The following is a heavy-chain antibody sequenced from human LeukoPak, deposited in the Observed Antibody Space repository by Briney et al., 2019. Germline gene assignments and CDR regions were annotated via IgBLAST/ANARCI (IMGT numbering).Heavy chain of an antibody. V-gene: IGHV1-69*13. Sequence: SVKVSCKASGGTFSNYAISWVRQAPGQGLEWMGGIIPILGTANYAQKFQGRVTITADDSTTTAYMELSSLRSEDTAVYYCARGGILEWLSPGWFDPWGQGTLVTVSS. CDR2: IIPILGTA. CDR1: GGTFSNYA. CDR3: ARGGILEWLSPGWFDP. D-gene: IGHD3-3*01. J-gene: IGHJ5*02.